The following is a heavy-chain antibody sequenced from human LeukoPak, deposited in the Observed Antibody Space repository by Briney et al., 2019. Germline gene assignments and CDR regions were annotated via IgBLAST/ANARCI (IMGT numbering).Heavy chain of an antibody. Sequence: GGSLRLCCAASGFTFSSYSMNWVRQAPGKGLEWVSYISSSSSTIYYADSVKGRFTISRDNAKNSLYLQMNSLRDEDTGVYYCARELYYDFWSGYPDRPFDYWGQGTLVTVSS. V-gene: IGHV3-48*02. J-gene: IGHJ4*02. CDR2: ISSSSSTI. CDR3: ARELYYDFWSGYPDRPFDY. CDR1: GFTFSSYS. D-gene: IGHD3-3*01.